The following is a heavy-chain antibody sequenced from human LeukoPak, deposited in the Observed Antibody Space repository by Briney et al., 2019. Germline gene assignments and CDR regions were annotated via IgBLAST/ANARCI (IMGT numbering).Heavy chain of an antibody. CDR1: GYTFTSYG. D-gene: IGHD2-2*01. V-gene: IGHV1-18*01. CDR2: ISAYNGNT. Sequence: RRASVKDSCKASGYTFTSYGISWVRQAPGQGLEWMGWISAYNGNTNYAQKLQGRVTMTTDTSTSTAYMELRSLRSDDTAVYYCARDIVVVPAAILPHFDYWGQGTLVTVSS. J-gene: IGHJ4*02. CDR3: ARDIVVVPAAILPHFDY.